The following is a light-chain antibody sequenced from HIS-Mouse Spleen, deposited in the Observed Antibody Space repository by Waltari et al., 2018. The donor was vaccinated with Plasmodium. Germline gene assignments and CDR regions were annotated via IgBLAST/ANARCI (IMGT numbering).Light chain of an antibody. V-gene: IGLV3-10*01. CDR3: YSTDSSGNHRV. CDR2: EDS. Sequence: SSELTQPPSVSVSPGPTARITCPGDALPKKSAYLYQQKSGKAPVLVIYEDSKRPPGIPERFSGSSSGTMATLTISGAQVEDEADYYCYSTDSSGNHRVFGGGTKLTVL. CDR1: ALPKKS. J-gene: IGLJ3*02.